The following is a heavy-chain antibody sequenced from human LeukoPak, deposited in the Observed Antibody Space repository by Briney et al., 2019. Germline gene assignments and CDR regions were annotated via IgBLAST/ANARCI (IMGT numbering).Heavy chain of an antibody. CDR1: GYTFTGYY. Sequence: GASVKVSCKASGYTFTGYYMHWVRQAPGQGLEWMGWINPNSGGTNYAQKFQGRVTMTRNTSISTAYMELSSLRSEDTAVYYCARGPPTPVIITIFGVVTHYGMDVWGQGTTVTVSS. V-gene: IGHV1-2*02. J-gene: IGHJ6*02. CDR3: ARGPPTPVIITIFGVVTHYGMDV. D-gene: IGHD3-3*01. CDR2: INPNSGGT.